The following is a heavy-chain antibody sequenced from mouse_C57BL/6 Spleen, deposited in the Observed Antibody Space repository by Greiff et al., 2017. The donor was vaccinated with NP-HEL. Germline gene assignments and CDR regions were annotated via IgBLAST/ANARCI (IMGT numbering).Heavy chain of an antibody. CDR2: ISYDGSN. CDR3: ARGYYGSSLDY. V-gene: IGHV3-6*01. Sequence: DVHLVESGPGLVKPSQSLSLTCSVTGYSITSGYYWNWIRQFPGNKLEWMGYISYDGSNNYNPSLKNRISITRDTSKNQFFLKLNSVTTEDTATYYCARGYYGSSLDYWGQGTTLTVSS. CDR1: GYSITSGYY. D-gene: IGHD1-1*01. J-gene: IGHJ2*01.